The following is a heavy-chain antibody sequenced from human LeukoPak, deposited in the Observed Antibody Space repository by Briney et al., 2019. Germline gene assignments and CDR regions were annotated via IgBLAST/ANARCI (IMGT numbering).Heavy chain of an antibody. J-gene: IGHJ6*03. CDR2: ISSSSSSI. CDR1: GFTFSSYS. CDR3: ARVSSPTTPYMAV. D-gene: IGHD1-1*01. V-gene: IGHV3-48*01. Sequence: GGSLRLSCAASGFTFSSYSMNWVRQAPGKGLEWVSYISSSSSSIYYADSVKGRFTISRDNAKNSLSLQMNSLRAEDTAVYYCARVSSPTTPYMAVWGKGTTVNAPS.